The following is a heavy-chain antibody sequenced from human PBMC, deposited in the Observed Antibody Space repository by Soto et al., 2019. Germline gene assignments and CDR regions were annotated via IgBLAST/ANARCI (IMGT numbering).Heavy chain of an antibody. CDR3: ARLPPRLGMRGEGY. CDR1: GFTFSSYA. Sequence: GGSLRLSCAASGFTFSSYAMHWVRQAPGKGLEWVAVISYDGSNKYYADSVKGRFTISRDNSKNTLYLQMNSLRAEDTAVYYCARLPPRLGMRGEGYWGQGTLVTVSS. D-gene: IGHD7-27*01. V-gene: IGHV3-30-3*01. J-gene: IGHJ4*02. CDR2: ISYDGSNK.